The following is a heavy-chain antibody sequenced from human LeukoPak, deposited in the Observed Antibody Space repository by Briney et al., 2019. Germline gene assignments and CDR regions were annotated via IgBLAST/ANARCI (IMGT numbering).Heavy chain of an antibody. CDR1: GFTFSSYG. Sequence: GGSLRLSCAASGFTFSSYGMHWVRQAPGKGLEWVAVIWYDGSNKYYADSVKGRFTISRDNSKNTLYLQMNSLRAEDTAVYYCARQPFGPGTYLQYWGQGTLVIVSS. J-gene: IGHJ1*01. V-gene: IGHV3-33*01. CDR3: ARQPFGPGTYLQY. CDR2: IWYDGSNK. D-gene: IGHD3-10*01.